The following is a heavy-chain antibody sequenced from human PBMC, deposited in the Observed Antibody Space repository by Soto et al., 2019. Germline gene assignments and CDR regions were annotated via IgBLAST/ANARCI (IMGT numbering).Heavy chain of an antibody. CDR2: IYYSGST. Sequence: NPSETLSLTCTVSGGSISSYYWSWIRQPLGKGLEWIGYIYYSGSTNYNPSLKSRVTISVDTSKNQFSLKLSSVTAADTAVYYCARGTLLSDDFWSGYYLGINWFDPWGQGTLVTVSS. D-gene: IGHD3-3*01. V-gene: IGHV4-59*08. CDR3: ARGTLLSDDFWSGYYLGINWFDP. J-gene: IGHJ5*02. CDR1: GGSISSYY.